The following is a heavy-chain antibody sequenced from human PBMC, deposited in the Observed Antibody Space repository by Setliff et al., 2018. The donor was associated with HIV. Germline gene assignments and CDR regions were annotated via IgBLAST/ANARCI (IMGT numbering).Heavy chain of an antibody. Sequence: GASVKVSCKASGGTFSTCTISWVRQAPGQGLEWMGGIIPIFGTPNYAQKFQGRVTITADESTSTAYIELSSLRSEDTAVYYCARDSVSGYYYADYWGQGTLVTVSS. CDR2: IIPIFGTP. CDR3: ARDSVSGYYYADY. V-gene: IGHV1-69*13. D-gene: IGHD3-22*01. CDR1: GGTFSTCT. J-gene: IGHJ4*02.